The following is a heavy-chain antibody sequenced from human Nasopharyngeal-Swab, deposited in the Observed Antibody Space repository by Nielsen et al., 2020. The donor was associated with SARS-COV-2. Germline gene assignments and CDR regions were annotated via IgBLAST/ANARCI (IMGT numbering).Heavy chain of an antibody. V-gene: IGHV3-13*01. CDR1: GFTFNDYD. CDR3: ARVLSRTSPYGMDV. CDR2: VGTAGDT. Sequence: GESLKISCAPSGFTFNDYDIYWVRQTAGAGLEWVSSVGTAGDTHYQDSAQGRFTISRENAKNSVFLQMDSMRVGDTGIYFCARVLSRTSPYGMDVWGRGTQVTVSS. D-gene: IGHD2-2*01. J-gene: IGHJ6*01.